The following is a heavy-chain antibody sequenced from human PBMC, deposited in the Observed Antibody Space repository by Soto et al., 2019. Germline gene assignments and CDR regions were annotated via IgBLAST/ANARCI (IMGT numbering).Heavy chain of an antibody. Sequence: GGSLRLSCAASGFTFSNAWMSWVRQAPGKGLEWVGRIKSKTDGGTTDYAAPVKGRFTISRDDSKNTLYLQMNSLKTEDTAVYYCTTDRGPSKYCSSTSCSIRAVVGAFDIWGQGTMVTVSS. CDR2: IKSKTDGGTT. V-gene: IGHV3-15*01. CDR3: TTDRGPSKYCSSTSCSIRAVVGAFDI. CDR1: GFTFSNAW. J-gene: IGHJ3*02. D-gene: IGHD2-2*01.